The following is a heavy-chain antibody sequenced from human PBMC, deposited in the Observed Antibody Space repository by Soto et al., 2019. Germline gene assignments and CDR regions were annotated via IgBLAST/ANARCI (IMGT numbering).Heavy chain of an antibody. CDR3: ARGRNYVWGSYRLYYYYGMDV. V-gene: IGHV4-34*01. CDR2: INHSGST. J-gene: IGHJ6*02. Sequence: SETLSLTCAVYGGSFSGYYWGWIRQPPGKGLKWIGEINHSGSTNYNPSLKSRVTISVDTSKNQFSLKLSSVTAADTAVYYCARGRNYVWGSYRLYYYYGMDVWGQGTTVTVSS. D-gene: IGHD3-16*02. CDR1: GGSFSGYY.